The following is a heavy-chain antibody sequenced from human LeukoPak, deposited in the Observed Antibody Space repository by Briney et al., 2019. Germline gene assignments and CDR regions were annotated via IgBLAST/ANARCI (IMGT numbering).Heavy chain of an antibody. J-gene: IGHJ5*02. CDR3: ARWSGSYYP. Sequence: GGSLRHSCAASGFTTFSSDAMHWVRQAPGKGLEYVSAISSDGRGTYYANSVKGRFTISRDNSKNTVYLQMASLRPEDMAVYYCARWSGSYYPWGQGTLVTVSS. D-gene: IGHD1-26*01. V-gene: IGHV3-64*01. CDR1: GFTTFSSDA. CDR2: ISSDGRGT.